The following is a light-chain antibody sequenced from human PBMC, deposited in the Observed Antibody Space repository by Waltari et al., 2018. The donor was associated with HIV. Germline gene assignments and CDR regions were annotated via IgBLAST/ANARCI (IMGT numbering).Light chain of an antibody. CDR3: SAWDSSLSAWV. CDR1: INNVGDQV. CDR2: RNN. V-gene: IGLV10-54*01. J-gene: IGLJ3*02. Sequence: QAGLTQPPSVSKDLSQTATLTCTGNINNVGDQVAAWLQQNQGHPPKLLSSRNNNRPSWISERFSASRSGNTASLTITGLQPEDEADYYCSAWDSSLSAWVFGGGTKLTVL.